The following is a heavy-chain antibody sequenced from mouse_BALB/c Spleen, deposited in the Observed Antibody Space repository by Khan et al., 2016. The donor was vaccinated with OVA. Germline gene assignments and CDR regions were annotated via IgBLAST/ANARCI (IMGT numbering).Heavy chain of an antibody. V-gene: IGHV5-6*01. CDR1: GFTFSTYG. J-gene: IGHJ3*01. CDR3: TSLAYYYDSEGFAY. D-gene: IGHD1-1*01. CDR2: VSTGGSYT. Sequence: VQLKQSGGDLVKPGGSLKLSCAASGFTFSTYGMSWVRQTPDKRLEWVATVSTGGSYTYYPDSVKGRFTISRDNAKNTLYLQMSGLKSEDTAMFYCTSLAYYYDSEGFAYWGQGTIVTVSA.